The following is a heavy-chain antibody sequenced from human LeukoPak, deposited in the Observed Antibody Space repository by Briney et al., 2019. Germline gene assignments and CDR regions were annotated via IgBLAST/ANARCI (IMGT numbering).Heavy chain of an antibody. CDR3: ARERAATRRLDS. D-gene: IGHD2-15*01. J-gene: IGHJ4*02. CDR2: FNPNTGNT. CDR1: GYTFTGYY. Sequence: ASVKVSCKASGYTFTGYYMHWVRQAPGQGLEWMGWFNPNTGNTKYAQKFQGRVTMTRDTSITAVYMELTRLKYEDTAVYYCARERAATRRLDSWGQGTLVTVSS. V-gene: IGHV1-2*02.